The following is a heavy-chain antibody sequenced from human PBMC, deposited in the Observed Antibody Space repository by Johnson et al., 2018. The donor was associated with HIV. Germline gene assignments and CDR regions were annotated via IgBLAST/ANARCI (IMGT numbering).Heavy chain of an antibody. CDR1: GFTFSSYA. D-gene: IGHD6-13*01. CDR2: TSYDGSNK. Sequence: QVQLVESGGGVVQPGRSLRLSCAASGFTFSSYAMHWVRQAPGKGLQWVALTSYDGSNKYYADSVKGRFSISRDTSTNTLYLQMNSLRDEDSAVYYCAREQELIGERAFDIWGQGTMVTVSS. V-gene: IGHV3-30*04. J-gene: IGHJ3*02. CDR3: AREQELIGERAFDI.